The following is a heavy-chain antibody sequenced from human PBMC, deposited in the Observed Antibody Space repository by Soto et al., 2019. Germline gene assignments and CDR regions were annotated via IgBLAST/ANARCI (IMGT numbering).Heavy chain of an antibody. J-gene: IGHJ6*02. V-gene: IGHV3-23*01. Sequence: GGSLRLSCAASGFTFSTYAMSWVRQAPGKGLEWVSAIGRNGDSTYYADSVKGRFTISRDNSKNTLYLQMNSLRAEDTAVYYCAALEGDCSCVTCDGYYAMVVWGQGTTVTVSS. CDR3: AALEGDCSCVTCDGYYAMVV. CDR1: GFTFSTYA. CDR2: IGRNGDST. D-gene: IGHD2-15*01.